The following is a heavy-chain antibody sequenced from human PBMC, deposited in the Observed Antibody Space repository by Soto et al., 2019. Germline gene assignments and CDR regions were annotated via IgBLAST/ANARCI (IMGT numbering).Heavy chain of an antibody. Sequence: QVQLQESGPGLAETLSLTCTVSGVSITSGDYYWNWIRQPPGKGLEWIGNIDYSGNTYYNPSLKSRLTISLDTSNSQFSLKLSSVTAADTAVYYCASFGLASINWFHPMRQGTLVTVSS. V-gene: IGHV4-30-4*01. CDR1: GVSITSGDYY. CDR2: IDYSGNT. D-gene: IGHD3-9*01. CDR3: ASFGLASINWFHP. J-gene: IGHJ5*02.